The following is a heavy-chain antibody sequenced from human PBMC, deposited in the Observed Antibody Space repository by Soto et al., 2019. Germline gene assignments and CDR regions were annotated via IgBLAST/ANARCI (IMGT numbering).Heavy chain of an antibody. CDR2: ISSSGSTI. J-gene: IGHJ6*02. V-gene: IGHV3-11*04. Sequence: PGGSLRLSCAASGFTFSDYYMSWIRQAPGKGLEWVSYISSSGSTIYYADSVKGRFTISRDNAKNSLYLQMNSLRAEDTAVYYCARDGWYYYDSSGEPGDYYGMDVWGQGTTVTVSS. D-gene: IGHD3-22*01. CDR1: GFTFSDYY. CDR3: ARDGWYYYDSSGEPGDYYGMDV.